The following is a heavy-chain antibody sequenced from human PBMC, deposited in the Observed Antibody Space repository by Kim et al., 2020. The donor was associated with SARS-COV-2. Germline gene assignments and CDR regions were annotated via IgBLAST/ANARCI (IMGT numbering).Heavy chain of an antibody. Sequence: NKYYADSVKGRFTISRDNSKNTLYLQMNSLRAEDTALYYCAREGNNYYGLDGWGQGTTVTVSS. CDR3: AREGNNYYGLDG. V-gene: IGHV3-33*01. J-gene: IGHJ6*02. D-gene: IGHD6-13*01. CDR2: NK.